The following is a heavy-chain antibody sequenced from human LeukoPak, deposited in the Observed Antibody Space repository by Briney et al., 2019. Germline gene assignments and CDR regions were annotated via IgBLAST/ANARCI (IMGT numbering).Heavy chain of an antibody. Sequence: GGSLRLSCAASGFTLSGYGMHWVCQAPGKGLEWVAFIRLDGSDEYYGDSVKGRFTISRDNSKNTLYLQMNSLRPEDTAVYYCARDHTQNFDYWGQGTLVTVSS. CDR2: IRLDGSDE. CDR3: ARDHTQNFDY. J-gene: IGHJ4*02. CDR1: GFTLSGYG. V-gene: IGHV3-30*02.